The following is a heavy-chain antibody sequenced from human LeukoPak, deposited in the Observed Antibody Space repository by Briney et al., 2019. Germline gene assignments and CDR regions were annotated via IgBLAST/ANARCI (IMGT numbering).Heavy chain of an antibody. D-gene: IGHD3-10*01. V-gene: IGHV4-59*02. CDR1: CGSVSSYY. CDR2: IYYSGST. Sequence: SETLSLTCTVSCGSVSSYYCSWIRQPPGKGLEWIGYIYYSGSTNYNPSLKSRVTISVDTSKNQFSLKLSSVTAADTAVYYCAGGSGRDYYYYYGMDVWGKGTTVTVSS. CDR3: AGGSGRDYYYYYGMDV. J-gene: IGHJ6*04.